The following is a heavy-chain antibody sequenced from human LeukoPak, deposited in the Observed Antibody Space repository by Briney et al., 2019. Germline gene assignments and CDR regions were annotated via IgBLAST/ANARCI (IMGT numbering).Heavy chain of an antibody. J-gene: IGHJ4*02. D-gene: IGHD3-9*01. CDR2: ISSSSSYI. CDR3: AREVQPVNDYDILTGYYFDY. CDR1: GFTFSNAW. V-gene: IGHV3-21*01. Sequence: GGSLRLSCAASGFTFSNAWMSWVRQAPGKGLEWVSSISSSSSYIYYAASVKGRFTISRDNAKNSLYLQMNSLRAEDTAVYYCAREVQPVNDYDILTGYYFDYWGQGTLVTVSS.